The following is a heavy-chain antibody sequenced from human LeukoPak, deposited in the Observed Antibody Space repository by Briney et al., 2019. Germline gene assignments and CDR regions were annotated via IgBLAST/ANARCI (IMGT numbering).Heavy chain of an antibody. CDR1: GFTVNSNY. Sequence: PGGSLRLSCAASGFTVNSNYWSWVRQAPGKGLEWVSVIYSGGTTYYADSVKGRFTFSRDNSKNMLHLQMNSLRAEDMAVYYCARGFNRGFDPWGQGTLVIVSS. CDR2: IYSGGTT. J-gene: IGHJ5*02. V-gene: IGHV3-53*01. D-gene: IGHD3-10*01. CDR3: ARGFNRGFDP.